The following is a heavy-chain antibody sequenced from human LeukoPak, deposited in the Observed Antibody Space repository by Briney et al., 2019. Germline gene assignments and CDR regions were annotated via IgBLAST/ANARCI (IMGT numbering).Heavy chain of an antibody. J-gene: IGHJ4*02. Sequence: GGSLRLSCAASGFTFSNYGMHWVRQAPGKGLEWVTFIRHDGSHKSYADSVKGRFTISRDNSKNTLYLQMNNLRAEDTAVYYCASMRDGYTQWGQGTLVTVSS. CDR1: GFTFSNYG. D-gene: IGHD5-24*01. CDR2: IRHDGSHK. CDR3: ASMRDGYTQ. V-gene: IGHV3-30*02.